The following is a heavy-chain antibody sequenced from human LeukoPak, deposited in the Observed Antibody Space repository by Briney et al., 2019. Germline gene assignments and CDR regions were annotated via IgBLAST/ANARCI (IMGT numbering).Heavy chain of an antibody. J-gene: IGHJ5*02. CDR3: ARGSYGDYYNRFDP. Sequence: SETLSLTCTVSGGSISTYYWSWIRQPPGKGLEWIGYIYYSGSTNYNPSLKSRVTISVDTSKNQFSLKLSSVTAADTAVYYCARGSYGDYYNRFDPWGQGTLVTVSS. CDR1: GGSISTYY. CDR2: IYYSGST. V-gene: IGHV4-59*01. D-gene: IGHD4-17*01.